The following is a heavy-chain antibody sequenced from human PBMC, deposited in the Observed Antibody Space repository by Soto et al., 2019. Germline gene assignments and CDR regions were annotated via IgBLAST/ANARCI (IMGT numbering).Heavy chain of an antibody. V-gene: IGHV4-39*01. D-gene: IGHD3-10*01. CDR3: ARHLSGVRGPTRTGTRWFDP. CDR1: GGSISSSSYY. Sequence: QLQLQESGPGLVKPSETLSLTCTVSGGSISSSSYYWGWIRQPPGKGLEWIGSIYYSGSTYYNPSLKSRVTISVDTSKNQFSLKLSSVTAADTAVYYCARHLSGVRGPTRTGTRWFDPWGQGTLVTVSS. J-gene: IGHJ5*02. CDR2: IYYSGST.